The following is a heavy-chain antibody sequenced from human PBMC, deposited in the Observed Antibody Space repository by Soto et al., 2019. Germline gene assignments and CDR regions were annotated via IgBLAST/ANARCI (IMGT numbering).Heavy chain of an antibody. D-gene: IGHD3-22*01. CDR1: GGTFSSYA. Sequence: SVKVSCKASGGTFSSYAISWVRQAPGQGLEWMGGIIPIFGTANYAQKFQGRVTITADESTSTAYMELSSLRSEDTAVYYCARDGYYYASSASYYDPSVDSYGMDVWGQ. CDR2: IIPIFGTA. CDR3: ARDGYYYASSASYYDPSVDSYGMDV. J-gene: IGHJ6*02. V-gene: IGHV1-69*13.